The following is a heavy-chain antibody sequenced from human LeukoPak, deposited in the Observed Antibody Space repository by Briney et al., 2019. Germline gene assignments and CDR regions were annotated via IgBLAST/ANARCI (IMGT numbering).Heavy chain of an antibody. J-gene: IGHJ4*02. V-gene: IGHV1-18*01. CDR1: GYNFYNYG. D-gene: IGHD4-11*01. Sequence: ASVKVSCKASGYNFYNYGISWVRQAPGQGLEWMGWISGYNGYTNYAQKVQGRVTMTTDTSMTTAYMELRSLTSDDTAVYFCARDHRLYSNSYSYFDSWGQGTLVTVSS. CDR2: ISGYNGYT. CDR3: ARDHRLYSNSYSYFDS.